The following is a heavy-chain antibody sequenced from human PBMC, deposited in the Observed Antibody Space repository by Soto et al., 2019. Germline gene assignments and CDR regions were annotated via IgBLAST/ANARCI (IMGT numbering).Heavy chain of an antibody. Sequence: GGSLRLSCVVSGFIPSSYAMSWVRQAPGKGLEWVSGISGSGGATSYADSVKGRFTISRDNSKNTLFLQMNSLRVEDTAVYYCARRAFGSSRSFDIWGQGTMVTVSS. CDR1: GFIPSSYA. V-gene: IGHV3-23*01. D-gene: IGHD6-6*01. CDR2: ISGSGGAT. J-gene: IGHJ3*02. CDR3: ARRAFGSSRSFDI.